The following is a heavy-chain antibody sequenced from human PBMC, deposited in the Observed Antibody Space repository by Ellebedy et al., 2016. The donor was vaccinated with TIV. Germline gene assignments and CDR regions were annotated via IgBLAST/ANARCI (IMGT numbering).Heavy chain of an antibody. D-gene: IGHD6-13*01. CDR2: IKQDGSEK. CDR3: AREGQQLYTSDENWFDP. CDR1: GFTFSSYW. Sequence: GESLKISXAASGFTFSSYWMSWVRQAPGKGLEWVANIKQDGSEKYYVDSVKGRFTISRDNAKNSLYLQMNSLRAEDTAVYYCAREGQQLYTSDENWFDPWGQGTLVTVSS. V-gene: IGHV3-7*01. J-gene: IGHJ5*02.